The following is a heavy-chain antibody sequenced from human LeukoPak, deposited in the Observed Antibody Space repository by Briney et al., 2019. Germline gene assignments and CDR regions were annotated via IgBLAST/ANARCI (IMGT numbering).Heavy chain of an antibody. CDR2: IFYSGST. Sequence: SETLSLTCTVSGGSISSYYWSWIRQPPGKGLEWIGYIFYSGSTNYNPSLKSRVTISVDTSKNQFSLKLSSVTAADTAVYCARHGSVSSGALVWGQGTLVTVSS. J-gene: IGHJ4*02. V-gene: IGHV4-59*08. CDR1: GGSISSYY. D-gene: IGHD3-22*01. CDR3: ARHGSVSSGALV.